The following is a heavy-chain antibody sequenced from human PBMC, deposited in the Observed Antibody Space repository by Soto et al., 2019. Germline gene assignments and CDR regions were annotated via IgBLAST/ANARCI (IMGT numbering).Heavy chain of an antibody. J-gene: IGHJ4*02. V-gene: IGHV4-39*01. CDR2: VYYSGST. D-gene: IGHD6-6*01. Sequence: PSETLSLTCTVSGGSISTRSYYWGWIRQPPGKGLEWIGSVYYSGSTYYSSSLESRVTISVDTSKNQFSLKLTSVTAADTALYYCARRPSSYGSSFNIDYYFDLWGQGTLVTVSS. CDR3: ARRPSSYGSSFNIDYYFDL. CDR1: GGSISTRSYY.